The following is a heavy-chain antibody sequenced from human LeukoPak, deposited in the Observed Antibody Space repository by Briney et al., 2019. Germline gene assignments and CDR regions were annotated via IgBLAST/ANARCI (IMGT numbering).Heavy chain of an antibody. V-gene: IGHV3-21*01. CDR1: GFTFNTYT. J-gene: IGHJ4*02. CDR3: ARQCSIISCL. Sequence: GGSLRLSCVASGFTFNTYTMNWVRQAPGKGLEWVSSISSDSISVYYADSVKGRFTISRDNAKSSLYLQMNSLRAEDTAVYYCARQCSIISCLWGQGTLVTVSS. D-gene: IGHD2-2*01. CDR2: ISSDSISV.